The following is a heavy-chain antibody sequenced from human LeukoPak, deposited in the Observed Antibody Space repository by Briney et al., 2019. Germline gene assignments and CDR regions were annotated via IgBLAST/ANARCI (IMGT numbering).Heavy chain of an antibody. CDR2: IYYSGST. CDR1: GGSISSSSYY. V-gene: IGHV4-39*07. D-gene: IGHD1-26*01. J-gene: IGHJ4*02. CDR3: ARDYIGHYYPFDY. Sequence: SETLSLTCTVSGGSISSSSYYWGWIRQPPGKGLEWIGSIYYSGSTYYNPSLTSRVTILVATSKNKFSLKLRSVTAGDTAVYYCARDYIGHYYPFDYWGQGTLVTVSS.